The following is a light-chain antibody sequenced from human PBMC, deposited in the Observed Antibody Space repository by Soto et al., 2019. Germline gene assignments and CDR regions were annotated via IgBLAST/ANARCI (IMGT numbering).Light chain of an antibody. J-gene: IGKJ5*01. V-gene: IGKV3-15*01. CDR3: QQYNNWPPIT. CDR1: QSVNNN. CDR2: GAS. Sequence: EIVMTQSPGTLSVSPGERATLSCRASQSVNNNLAWYQQKPGQAPRLLIFGASTRATDIPARFSGSGSGTEFTLTISSLQSEDFAVYYCQQYNNWPPITFGQGTRLEIK.